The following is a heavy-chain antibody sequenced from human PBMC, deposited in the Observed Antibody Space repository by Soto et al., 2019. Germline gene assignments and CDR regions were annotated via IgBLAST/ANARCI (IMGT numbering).Heavy chain of an antibody. J-gene: IGHJ6*03. CDR3: AKDGCSGGSCYPYYYYYMDV. CDR2: ISWNSGSI. Sequence: PGGSLRLSCAASGFTFDDYAMHWVRQAPGKGLEWVSGISWNSGSIGYADSVKGRFTISRDNAKNSLYLQMNSLRAEDTALYYCAKDGCSGGSCYPYYYYYMDVWGKGTTVTVS. V-gene: IGHV3-9*01. D-gene: IGHD2-15*01. CDR1: GFTFDDYA.